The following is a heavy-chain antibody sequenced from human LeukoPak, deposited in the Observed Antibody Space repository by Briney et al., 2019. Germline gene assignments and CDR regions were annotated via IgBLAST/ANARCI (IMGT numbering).Heavy chain of an antibody. CDR1: GGSISSSSYY. CDR3: ARHPARGSGWLEPGY. V-gene: IGHV4-39*01. D-gene: IGHD6-19*01. J-gene: IGHJ4*02. Sequence: SETLSLTCTVSGGSISSSSYYWGWLRQPPGKGLEWIGSIYYSGSTYYNPSLKSRVTISVDTSKSQFSLKLSSVTAADTAVYYCARHPARGSGWLEPGYWGQGTLVTVSS. CDR2: IYYSGST.